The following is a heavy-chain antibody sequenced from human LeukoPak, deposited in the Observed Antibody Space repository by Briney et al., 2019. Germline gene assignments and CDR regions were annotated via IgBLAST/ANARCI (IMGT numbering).Heavy chain of an antibody. D-gene: IGHD6-13*01. V-gene: IGHV4-59*01. CDR2: IYYSGST. CDR1: GGSISRYY. J-gene: IGHJ4*02. Sequence: SETLSLTCTVSGGSISRYYWSWIRQPPGKGLEWIGYIYYSGSTNYNPSLKSRVTISVDTSKNQFSLKLSSVTAADTAVYYCARDGGSSWDFDYWGQGTLVTVSS. CDR3: ARDGGSSWDFDY.